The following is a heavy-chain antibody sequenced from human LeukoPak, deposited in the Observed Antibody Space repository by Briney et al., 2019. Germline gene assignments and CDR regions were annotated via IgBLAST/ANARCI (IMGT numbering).Heavy chain of an antibody. CDR1: GFTFSSYW. Sequence: GGSLRLPCAASGFTFSSYWMSWVRQAPGKGLEWVANIKQDGSEKYYVDSVKGRFTISRDNAKNSLYLQMNSLRAEDTAVYYCARAPWYYYDSSGYYYYWGQGTLVTVSS. V-gene: IGHV3-7*01. CDR2: IKQDGSEK. CDR3: ARAPWYYYDSSGYYYY. J-gene: IGHJ4*02. D-gene: IGHD3-22*01.